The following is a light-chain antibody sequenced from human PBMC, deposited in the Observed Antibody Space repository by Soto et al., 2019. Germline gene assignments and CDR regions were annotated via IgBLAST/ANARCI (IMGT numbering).Light chain of an antibody. CDR3: QQTYVAPVT. CDR1: QNIKSF. V-gene: IGKV1-39*01. Sequence: DIQMTQSPSSLSASVGERVTITCRASQNIKSFLNWYQQKPGKAPKLLIYATSSVQSEVPARFSGGRSGTDFSLSISSLQPEDFATYYCQQTYVAPVTFGGGTKVEI. J-gene: IGKJ4*01. CDR2: ATS.